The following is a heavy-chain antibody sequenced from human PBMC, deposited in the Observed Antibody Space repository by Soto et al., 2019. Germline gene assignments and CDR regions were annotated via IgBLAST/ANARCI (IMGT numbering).Heavy chain of an antibody. V-gene: IGHV1-18*01. CDR3: ARDGRGSGSYRPYYYGMDV. Sequence: ASVKVSCKASGYTFTSYGISWVRQAPGQGLEWMGWISAYNGNTNYAQKLQGRVTMTTDTSTSTAYMELRSLRSDDTAVYYCARDGRGSGSYRPYYYGMDVWGQGTTVPVYS. CDR2: ISAYNGNT. CDR1: GYTFTSYG. J-gene: IGHJ6*02. D-gene: IGHD3-10*01.